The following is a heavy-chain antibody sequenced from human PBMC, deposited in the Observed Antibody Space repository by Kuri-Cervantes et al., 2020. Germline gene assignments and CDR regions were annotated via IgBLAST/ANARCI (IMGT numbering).Heavy chain of an antibody. D-gene: IGHD5-18*01. Sequence: ESLKISCAVSGGSISSYYWSWIRQHPGKGLEWIGYIYYSGSTYYNPSLKSRVTISVDTSKNQFSLKLSSVTAADTAVYYCARVGYSYATYGMDVWGQGTTVTVSS. CDR1: GGSISSYY. CDR2: IYYSGST. CDR3: ARVGYSYATYGMDV. V-gene: IGHV4-59*06. J-gene: IGHJ6*02.